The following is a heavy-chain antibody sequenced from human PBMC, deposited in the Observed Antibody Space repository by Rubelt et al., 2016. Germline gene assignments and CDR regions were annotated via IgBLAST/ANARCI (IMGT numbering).Heavy chain of an antibody. D-gene: IGHD4-17*01. Sequence: QVQLVQSGSELKKPGASVKVSCKASGYTFTGDPVTWVRQAPGQGLEWMGWINTNTGNPTYAQGFTGRFVFSLDTSVSTAYLQISSLKAEDTAVYYCARSDYGDHGGNFDPWGQGTLVTVSS. CDR1: GYTFTGDP. CDR3: ARSDYGDHGGNFDP. V-gene: IGHV7-4-1*02. J-gene: IGHJ5*02. CDR2: INTNTGNP.